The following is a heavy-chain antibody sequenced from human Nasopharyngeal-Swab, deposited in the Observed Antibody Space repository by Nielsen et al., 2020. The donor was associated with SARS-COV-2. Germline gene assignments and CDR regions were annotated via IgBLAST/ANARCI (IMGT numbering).Heavy chain of an antibody. Sequence: GESLKISCAASGFTFRNFAMSWVRQAPGKGLAWVSRIDTDASVIDYADSVKGRFTISRDNAKNTLYLQMNSLRAEDTALYYCASDLGGIGAFWGQGALVTVSS. CDR2: IDTDASVI. CDR3: ASDLGGIGAF. V-gene: IGHV3-74*01. D-gene: IGHD3-16*01. CDR1: GFTFRNFA. J-gene: IGHJ1*01.